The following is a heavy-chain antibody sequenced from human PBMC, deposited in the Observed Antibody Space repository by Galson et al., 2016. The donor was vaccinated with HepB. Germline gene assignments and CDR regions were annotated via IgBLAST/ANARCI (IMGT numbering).Heavy chain of an antibody. V-gene: IGHV1-69*13. CDR2: IIPKFHTP. CDR1: GGTFSKSA. Sequence: SVKVSCKVSGGTFSKSAINWVRQAPGQGLEWMGGIIPKFHTPNYAQRFQGRVTITADQSTNTAYMELTSLRSEDTAVYCCARDPRAIDYFDSWGQGTLITVSS. D-gene: IGHD3-10*01. CDR3: ARDPRAIDYFDS. J-gene: IGHJ4*02.